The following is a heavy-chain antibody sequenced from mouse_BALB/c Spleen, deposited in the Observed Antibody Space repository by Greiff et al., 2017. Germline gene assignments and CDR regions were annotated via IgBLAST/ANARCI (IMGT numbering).Heavy chain of an antibody. J-gene: IGHJ3*01. CDR2: ISSGSSTI. CDR1: GFTFSSFG. D-gene: IGHD2-4*01. CDR3: ARSSESTMMTTGWFAY. Sequence: DVLLVESGGGLVQPGGSRKLSCAASGFTFSSFGMHWVRQAPEKGLEWVAYISSGSSTIYYADTLKGRFTISRDNPKNTLFLQMTSLRSEDTAMYYCARSSESTMMTTGWFAYWGQGTLVTVSA. V-gene: IGHV5-17*02.